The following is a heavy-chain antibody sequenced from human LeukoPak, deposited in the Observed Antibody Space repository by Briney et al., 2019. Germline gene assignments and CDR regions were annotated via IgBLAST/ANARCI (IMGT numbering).Heavy chain of an antibody. CDR3: AKDRGWYTYYFDS. J-gene: IGHJ4*02. V-gene: IGHV3-30*18. CDR2: ISYDGSNK. Sequence: GGSLRLSCAASGFTFSTYGIHWVRQAPGKGLEWVAVISYDGSNKYYADSVKGRFTISRDNFKNTLYLRMTSLRAEDTAVYYCAKDRGWYTYYFDSWGQGTLVTVSS. D-gene: IGHD6-19*01. CDR1: GFTFSTYG.